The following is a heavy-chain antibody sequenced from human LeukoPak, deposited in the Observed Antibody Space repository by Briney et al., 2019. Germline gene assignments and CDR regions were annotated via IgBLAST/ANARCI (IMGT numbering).Heavy chain of an antibody. J-gene: IGHJ3*02. Sequence: GASVKVSCKASGYTVTDYYIHWVRQAPGQGLEWMGWLNPHSGDTKYAQNFQDRVIMTRDTSINTAFMELSRLRSDDTAVYYCARGSGFDYLAIDIWGQGTMVTVSS. CDR3: ARGSGFDYLAIDI. V-gene: IGHV1-2*02. CDR2: LNPHSGDT. D-gene: IGHD5-12*01. CDR1: GYTVTDYY.